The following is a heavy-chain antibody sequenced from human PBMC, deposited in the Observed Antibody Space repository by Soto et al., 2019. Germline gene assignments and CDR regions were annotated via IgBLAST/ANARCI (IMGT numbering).Heavy chain of an antibody. J-gene: IGHJ6*03. V-gene: IGHV4-39*01. CDR3: ARHSGDYYGSGSPSWEQPNYYYYYMDV. D-gene: IGHD3-10*01. CDR1: GGSISSSSYY. CDR2: IYYSGST. Sequence: SETLSLTCTVSGGSISSSSYYWGWIRQPPGKGLEWIGSIYYSGSTYYNPSLKSRVTISVDTSKNQFSLKLSSVTAADTAVYYCARHSGDYYGSGSPSWEQPNYYYYYMDVWGKGTTVTVSS.